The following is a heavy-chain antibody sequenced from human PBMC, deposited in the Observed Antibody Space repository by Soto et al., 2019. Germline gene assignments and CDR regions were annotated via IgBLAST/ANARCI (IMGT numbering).Heavy chain of an antibody. D-gene: IGHD3-22*01. CDR1: GGTFSSYA. J-gene: IGHJ4*02. V-gene: IGHV1-69*01. Sequence: QVQLVQSGAEVKKPGSSVKVSCKASGGTFSSYAISWVRQAPGQGLEWMGGIIPIFGTANYAQKFQGRVTITADESTSTAYMELSSLRSEDTAVYYCARTTYYYDSSGYYFHYFDYWGQGTLVTVSS. CDR2: IIPIFGTA. CDR3: ARTTYYYDSSGYYFHYFDY.